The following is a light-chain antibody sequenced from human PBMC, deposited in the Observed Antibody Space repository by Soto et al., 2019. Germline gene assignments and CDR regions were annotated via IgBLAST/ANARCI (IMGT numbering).Light chain of an antibody. J-gene: IGKJ5*01. CDR1: QSVSSY. CDR3: QQRSNWPIT. V-gene: IGKV3-11*01. Sequence: EIVLTQSPATLSLSPGERATLSCRASQSVSSYLAWYQQKPGQAPRLLIYDASNRATGIPARFSGSGSGTDFTLTISGLEPEDFALYYCQQRSNWPITFGQGTRLE. CDR2: DAS.